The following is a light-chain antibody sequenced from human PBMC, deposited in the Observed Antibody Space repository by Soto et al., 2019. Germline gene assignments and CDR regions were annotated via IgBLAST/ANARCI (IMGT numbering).Light chain of an antibody. CDR1: SSNIGAGYA. J-gene: IGLJ1*01. V-gene: IGLV1-40*01. CDR2: ANT. CDR3: QSYDSSLRGYV. Sequence: QSVLTQPPSVSGAPDQRVTISCTGSSSNIGAGYAVHWYQHLPGTPPKLLIYANTSRPSGVPDRFSGSRSGTSASLAITGLQADDEADYYCQSYDSSLRGYVFGTGTKLTVL.